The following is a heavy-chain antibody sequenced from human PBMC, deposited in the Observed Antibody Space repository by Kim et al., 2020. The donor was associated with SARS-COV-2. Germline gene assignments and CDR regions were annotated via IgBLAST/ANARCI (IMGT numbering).Heavy chain of an antibody. Sequence: ATVKGRFHISRDDSKNTLYLKMNSLKTEDTAVYYCTTELLNPRGSHGMDVWGQGTTVTVSS. D-gene: IGHD1-26*01. V-gene: IGHV3-15*01. J-gene: IGHJ6*02. CDR3: TTELLNPRGSHGMDV.